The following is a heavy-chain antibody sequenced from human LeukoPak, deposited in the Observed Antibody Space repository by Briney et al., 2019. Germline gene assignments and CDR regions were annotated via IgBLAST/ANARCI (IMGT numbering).Heavy chain of an antibody. D-gene: IGHD4-23*01. CDR2: IYSAGNT. CDR1: EFIVSSNY. CDR3: ASLYGGHSGAYFDC. Sequence: PGGSLRLSCAASEFIVSSNYMTWVRQAPGKGLEWVSVIYSAGNTYYAESVRGRFTISRDNSKNTLYLQMNSLRAEDTAVYYCASLYGGHSGAYFDCWGQGTLVTVSS. V-gene: IGHV3-66*01. J-gene: IGHJ4*02.